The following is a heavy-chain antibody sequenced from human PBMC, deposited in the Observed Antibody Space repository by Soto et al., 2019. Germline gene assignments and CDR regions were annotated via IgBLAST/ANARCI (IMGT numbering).Heavy chain of an antibody. CDR2: IYYSGTT. CDR3: ARQSGGYYYYGMDV. V-gene: IGHV4-59*08. J-gene: IGHJ6*02. CDR1: GGSIIDYY. Sequence: SETLSVTCTVSGGSIIDYYWSWIRQPPGKGLEWIGYIYYSGTTDYSPSLKSRVTISVDTSKNQFSLKLSSVTAADSAIYYCARQSGGYYYYGMDVWGQGTSVT. D-gene: IGHD1-26*01.